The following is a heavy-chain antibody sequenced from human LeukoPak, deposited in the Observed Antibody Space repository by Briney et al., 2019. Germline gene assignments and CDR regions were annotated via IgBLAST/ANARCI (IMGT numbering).Heavy chain of an antibody. CDR2: ISGSGGST. CDR3: ARLGGSSPFDY. J-gene: IGHJ4*02. CDR1: GFTFSSYA. D-gene: IGHD6-6*01. Sequence: PGGSLRLSCAASGFTFSSYAMSWVRQAPGKGLEWVSAISGSGGSTYYADSVKGRFTISRDNAKNTLYLQMNSLRADDTAVYYCARLGGSSPFDYWGQGTLVTVSS. V-gene: IGHV3-23*01.